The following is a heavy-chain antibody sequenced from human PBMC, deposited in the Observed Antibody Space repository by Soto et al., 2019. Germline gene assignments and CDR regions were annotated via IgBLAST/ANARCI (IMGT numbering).Heavy chain of an antibody. Sequence: ASVKVSCKASGGTFSSYAISWVRQAPGQGLEWMGGIIPIFGTANYAQKFQGRVTITADESTSTAYMELSSLRSEDTAVYYCARDVGYCGGDCYSFDWGQGTLVTVSS. V-gene: IGHV1-69*13. CDR2: IIPIFGTA. D-gene: IGHD2-21*02. CDR1: GGTFSSYA. CDR3: ARDVGYCGGDCYSFD. J-gene: IGHJ4*02.